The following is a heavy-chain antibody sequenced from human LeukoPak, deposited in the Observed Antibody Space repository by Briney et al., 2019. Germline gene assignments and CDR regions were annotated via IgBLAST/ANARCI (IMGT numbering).Heavy chain of an antibody. D-gene: IGHD3-22*01. J-gene: IGHJ3*02. V-gene: IGHV3-23*01. CDR1: GFTFSSYG. CDR3: AKGNYYDSSGLDDAFDI. Sequence: GGSLRLSCAASGFTFSSYGMSWVRQAPGKGLEGGSALSHSFGSTYYADSVKGRFTISRDNSKNTLYLQMNSLRAEDTAVYYCAKGNYYDSSGLDDAFDIWGQGTMVTVSS. CDR2: LSHSFGST.